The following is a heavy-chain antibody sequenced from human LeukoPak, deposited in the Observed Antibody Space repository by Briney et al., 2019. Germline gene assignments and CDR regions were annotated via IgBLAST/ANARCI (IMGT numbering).Heavy chain of an antibody. Sequence: GESLKISCKGSGYGFTSYWIGWARQMPGKGLEWMGIIYPGDSDTRYSPSFQGQVTISADKSISTAYLQWSSLKASDTAMYYCARIGYCSGGSCYRFDYWGQGTLVTVSS. J-gene: IGHJ4*02. CDR3: ARIGYCSGGSCYRFDY. D-gene: IGHD2-15*01. V-gene: IGHV5-51*01. CDR1: GYGFTSYW. CDR2: IYPGDSDT.